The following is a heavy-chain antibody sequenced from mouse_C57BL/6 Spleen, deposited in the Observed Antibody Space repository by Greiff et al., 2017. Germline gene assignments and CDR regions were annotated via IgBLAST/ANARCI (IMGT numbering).Heavy chain of an antibody. CDR3: ASRDGYYIWFAY. D-gene: IGHD2-3*01. J-gene: IGHJ3*01. Sequence: QVQLQQSGAELARPGASVTLSCTASGYTFTSYGISWVKQRTGQGLEWIGEIYPRSGNTYYNEMFKGKATLTEDKSSSTAYMELRSMTSDDSAVYFCASRDGYYIWFAYWGQGTLVTVSA. CDR1: GYTFTSYG. CDR2: IYPRSGNT. V-gene: IGHV1-81*01.